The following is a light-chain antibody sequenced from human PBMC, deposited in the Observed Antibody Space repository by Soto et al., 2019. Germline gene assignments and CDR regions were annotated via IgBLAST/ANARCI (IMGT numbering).Light chain of an antibody. CDR1: SSDIGSYNR. Sequence: QSVLTQPASVSGSPGQSITISCTGTSSDIGSYNRVSWYQQHPGKAPKLIIYEVTDRPSGVSNRFSGSKSGNTASLTISGLQAEDEADYHCSSYTSINTMAYVFGTGTKVTVL. J-gene: IGLJ1*01. V-gene: IGLV2-14*01. CDR3: SSYTSINTMAYV. CDR2: EVT.